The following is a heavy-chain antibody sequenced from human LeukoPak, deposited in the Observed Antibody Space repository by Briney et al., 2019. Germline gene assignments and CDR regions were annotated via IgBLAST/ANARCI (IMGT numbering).Heavy chain of an antibody. CDR3: AKDARAGYYYMDV. V-gene: IGHV3-33*06. CDR2: IWYDGSNK. J-gene: IGHJ6*03. Sequence: GGSLRLSCAASGFTFSSYGMHWVRQAPGKGLEWVAVIWYDGSNKYYADSVKGRFTISGDYSKNTLYLQMSSLGAEDTAAYYCAKDARAGYYYMDVWGKGTTVTVPS. CDR1: GFTFSSYG. D-gene: IGHD3-10*01.